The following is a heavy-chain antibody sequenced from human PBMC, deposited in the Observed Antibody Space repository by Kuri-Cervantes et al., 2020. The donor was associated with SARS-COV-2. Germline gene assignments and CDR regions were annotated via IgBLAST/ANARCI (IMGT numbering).Heavy chain of an antibody. CDR1: GFSLSTSGVG. CDR3: AHTLVVPDFDY. J-gene: IGHJ4*02. Sequence: SGPTLVKPTQTLTLTCTFSGFSLSTSGVGVGWIRQPPGKALEWLALIYWNDDKRYSPSLKSRLTITKDTSKNQVVLTMTNMDPVDTATYCCAHTLVVPDFDYWGQGTLVTVSS. CDR2: IYWNDDK. V-gene: IGHV2-5*01. D-gene: IGHD2-2*01.